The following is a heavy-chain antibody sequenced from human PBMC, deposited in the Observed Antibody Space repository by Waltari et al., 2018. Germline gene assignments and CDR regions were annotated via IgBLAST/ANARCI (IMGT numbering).Heavy chain of an antibody. V-gene: IGHV3-21*01. CDR1: GFTFSSYS. CDR3: ARDSYDSSGYHAFDI. J-gene: IGHJ3*02. Sequence: EVQLVESGGGLVKPGGSLRLSCAASGFTFSSYSMNWVRQAPGKGLEWVSSISSSSYIYYADSVKGRFTISRDNAKNSLYLQMNSLRAEDTAVYYCARDSYDSSGYHAFDIWGQGTMVTVSS. D-gene: IGHD3-22*01. CDR2: ISSSSYI.